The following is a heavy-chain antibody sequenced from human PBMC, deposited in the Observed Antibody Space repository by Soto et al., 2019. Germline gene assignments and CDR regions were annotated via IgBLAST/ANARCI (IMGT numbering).Heavy chain of an antibody. Sequence: QVQLVESGGGVVQPGRSLRLSCAASGFTFSSYGMHWVRQAPGKGLEWVAVIWYDGSNKYYADSVKGRFTISRDNSKNTLYLQMNSLRAEDTAVYYCARDGFKYYFDYWGQGTLVTVSS. V-gene: IGHV3-33*01. CDR2: IWYDGSNK. CDR1: GFTFSSYG. CDR3: ARDGFKYYFDY. J-gene: IGHJ4*02. D-gene: IGHD5-12*01.